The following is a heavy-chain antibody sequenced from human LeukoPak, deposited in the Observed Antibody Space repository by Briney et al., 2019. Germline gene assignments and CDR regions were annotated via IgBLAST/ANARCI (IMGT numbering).Heavy chain of an antibody. CDR3: AKVRFAYDSSGYYLDY. J-gene: IGHJ4*02. CDR2: ISSSGSTI. D-gene: IGHD3-22*01. V-gene: IGHV3-48*03. Sequence: GGSLRLSCAASGFTFSSYEMNWVRQAPGKGLEWVSYISSSGSTIYYADSVRGRFTISRDNAKNSLYLQMNSLRAEDTAVYYCAKVRFAYDSSGYYLDYWGQGTLVTVSS. CDR1: GFTFSSYE.